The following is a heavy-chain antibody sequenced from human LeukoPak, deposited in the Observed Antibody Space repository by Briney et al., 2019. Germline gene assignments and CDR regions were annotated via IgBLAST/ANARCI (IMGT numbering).Heavy chain of an antibody. CDR1: GGTFSSYA. CDR3: ARDRSFQDYSLDY. J-gene: IGHJ4*02. D-gene: IGHD4-11*01. Sequence: ASVKVSCKASGGTFSSYAISWVRQAPGQRLEWMGWINAGNGNTKYSQKFQGRVTITRDTSASTAYMELSSLRSEDTAVYYCARDRSFQDYSLDYWGQGTLVTVSS. CDR2: INAGNGNT. V-gene: IGHV1-3*01.